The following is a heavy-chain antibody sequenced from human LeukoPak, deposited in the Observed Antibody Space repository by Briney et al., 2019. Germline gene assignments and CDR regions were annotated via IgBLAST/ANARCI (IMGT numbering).Heavy chain of an antibody. J-gene: IGHJ1*01. CDR2: MNYNSGNT. Sequence: ASVKVSCKASGYTLTSFDINWVRQATGQGLEWMGWMNYNSGNTGYAQKFQGRVIMTRNISISTAYMELSSLRSEDSAVYYCARGGGSSWTQRGYFQYWGQGTLVTVSS. V-gene: IGHV1-8*01. D-gene: IGHD6-13*01. CDR3: ARGGGSSWTQRGYFQY. CDR1: GYTLTSFD.